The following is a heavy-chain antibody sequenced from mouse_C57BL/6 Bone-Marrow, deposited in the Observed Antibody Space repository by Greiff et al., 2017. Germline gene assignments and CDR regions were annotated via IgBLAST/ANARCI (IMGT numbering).Heavy chain of an antibody. CDR2: IYPRSGNT. V-gene: IGHV1-81*01. D-gene: IGHD2-3*01. CDR1: GYTFTSYG. CDR3: ARRALIYDGYYVFAY. Sequence: QVHVKQSGAELARPGASVKLSCKASGYTFTSYGISWVKQRTGQGLEWIGEIYPRSGNTYYNEKFKGKATLTADKSSSTAYMELRSLTSEDSAVYFCARRALIYDGYYVFAYWGQGTLVTVSA. J-gene: IGHJ3*01.